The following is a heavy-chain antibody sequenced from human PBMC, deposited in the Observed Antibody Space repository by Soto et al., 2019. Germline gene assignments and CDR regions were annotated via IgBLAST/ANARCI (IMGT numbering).Heavy chain of an antibody. Sequence: EVQLLESGGNLVQPGGSLRLSCAGSGFPFSTYAVSWVRQTPGKGLEWVSAISPTGGSTYYAASVRGRFTISRDNSKNTGFLQMSGLRAEDTAIYYCAKAKRGILPTTTGGLDYWGQGTVLSVSS. V-gene: IGHV3-23*01. CDR1: GFPFSTYA. J-gene: IGHJ4*02. D-gene: IGHD4-4*01. CDR3: AKAKRGILPTTTGGLDY. CDR2: ISPTGGST.